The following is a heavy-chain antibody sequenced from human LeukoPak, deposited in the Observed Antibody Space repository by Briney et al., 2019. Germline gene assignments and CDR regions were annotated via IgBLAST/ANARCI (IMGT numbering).Heavy chain of an antibody. Sequence: PSETLSLTCTVSGGTISSSSFYWGWIRQPPGKGLEWIGTIYYSGNIYYNPSLKSRVTISVDTSKNQFSLKLSSVTAANTAVYYCARGLRQSLDIVVVAAARYYYYYMDVWGKGTTVTVSS. V-gene: IGHV4-39*07. J-gene: IGHJ6*03. CDR3: ARGLRQSLDIVVVAAARYYYYYMDV. CDR1: GGTISSSSFY. CDR2: IYYSGNI. D-gene: IGHD2-15*01.